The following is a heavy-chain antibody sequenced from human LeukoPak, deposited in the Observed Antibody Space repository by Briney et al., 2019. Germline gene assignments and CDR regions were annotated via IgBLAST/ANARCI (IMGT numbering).Heavy chain of an antibody. V-gene: IGHV4-38-2*02. CDR2: IYHSGTT. Sequence: KSSETLSLTCTVSGYSISSGYYWGWIRQPPGKGLEWIGSIYHSGTTYYNPSLKSRLTISVDTSKNQFSLKLSSVTAADTAVYYCAREREWILMDRGVDSAFDNWGQGTLVTVSS. CDR3: AREREWILMDRGVDSAFDN. J-gene: IGHJ4*02. D-gene: IGHD3-10*01. CDR1: GYSISSGYY.